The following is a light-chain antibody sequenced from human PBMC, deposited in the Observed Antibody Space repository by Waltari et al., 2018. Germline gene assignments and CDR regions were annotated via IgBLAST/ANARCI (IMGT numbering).Light chain of an antibody. V-gene: IGKV2-30*02. CDR2: QVS. CDR3: VQGTHWPPT. CDR1: HSLVHTDGNTY. Sequence: DVVLTQSPLSLPVTPGQPASISCGYSHSLVHTDGNTYLIWLQQKPGQPPRRLIYQVSNRDSGVPDRFSGSGAGTDFTLKISRVEAEDVGVYYCVQGTHWPPTFGGGTKVEIK. J-gene: IGKJ4*01.